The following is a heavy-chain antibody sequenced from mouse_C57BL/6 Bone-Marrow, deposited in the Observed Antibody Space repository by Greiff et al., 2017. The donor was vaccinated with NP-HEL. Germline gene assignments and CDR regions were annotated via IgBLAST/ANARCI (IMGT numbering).Heavy chain of an antibody. CDR2: INPNNGGT. CDR3: ASPLWSYWYFDV. D-gene: IGHD1-1*02. J-gene: IGHJ1*03. V-gene: IGHV1-26*01. CDR1: GYTFTDYY. Sequence: EVKLQQSGPELVKPGASVKISCKASGYTFTDYYMNWVKQSHGKSLEWIGDINPNNGGTSYNQKFKGKATLTVDKSSSTAYMELRSLTSEDSAVYYCASPLWSYWYFDVWGTGTTVTVSS.